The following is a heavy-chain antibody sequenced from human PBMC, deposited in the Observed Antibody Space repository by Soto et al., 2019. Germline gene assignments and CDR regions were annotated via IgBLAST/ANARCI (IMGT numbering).Heavy chain of an antibody. V-gene: IGHV1-3*01. J-gene: IGHJ6*02. Sequence: ASVKVSCKTSAYTFTSYAMHLVRQAPGQRLEWMGWINAGNGNTKYSQKFQGRVTITRDTSASTTNMELSSLRSEDTSVYYCASSRITMVPYCMDVWGQGTTVTVSS. D-gene: IGHD3-10*01. CDR2: INAGNGNT. CDR1: AYTFTSYA. CDR3: ASSRITMVPYCMDV.